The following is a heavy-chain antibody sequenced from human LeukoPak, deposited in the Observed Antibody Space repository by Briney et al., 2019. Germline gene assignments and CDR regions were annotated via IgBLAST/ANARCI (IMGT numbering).Heavy chain of an antibody. J-gene: IGHJ6*02. CDR3: ARDPLYCSGGSCYSGYGMDV. CDR2: IYYSGST. D-gene: IGHD2-15*01. V-gene: IGHV4-31*03. Sequence: SGTLSLTCTVSGGSISSGGYYWSWIRQHPGKGLEWIGYIYYSGSTYYNPSLKSRVTISVDTSKNQFSLKLSSVTAADTAVYYCARDPLYCSGGSCYSGYGMDVWGQGTTVTVSS. CDR1: GGSISSGGYY.